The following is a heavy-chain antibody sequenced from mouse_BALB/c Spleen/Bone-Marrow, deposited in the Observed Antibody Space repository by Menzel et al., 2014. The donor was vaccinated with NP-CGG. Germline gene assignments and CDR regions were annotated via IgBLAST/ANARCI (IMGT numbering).Heavy chain of an antibody. Sequence: VKLMESGAELVRPGTSVKVSCKASGYAFTNYLIEWVKQRPGQGLEWIGVINPGSGGTNYNEKFKAKATLTADKSSSTAYMQLSSLTSDDSAVYFCARDWDEYYFDYWGQGTTLTVSS. CDR1: GYAFTNYL. V-gene: IGHV1-54*01. CDR2: INPGSGGT. CDR3: ARDWDEYYFDY. J-gene: IGHJ2*01. D-gene: IGHD4-1*01.